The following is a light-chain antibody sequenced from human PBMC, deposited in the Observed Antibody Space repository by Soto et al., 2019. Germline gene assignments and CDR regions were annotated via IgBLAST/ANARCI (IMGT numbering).Light chain of an antibody. CDR1: QSVSGSS. CDR3: QQYGSSPWT. CDR2: GSS. J-gene: IGKJ1*01. V-gene: IGKV3-20*01. Sequence: LPGRQRQSVSGSSFAWYQQKPGQAPRLLLYGSSSRATGIPDRFSGSGSGTAFSLTISRLEPEDFAVYYCQQYGSSPWTFGQGTKVDIK.